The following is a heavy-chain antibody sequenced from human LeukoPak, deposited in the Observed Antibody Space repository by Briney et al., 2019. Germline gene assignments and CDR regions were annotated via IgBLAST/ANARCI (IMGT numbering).Heavy chain of an antibody. CDR1: GYSFTNFW. CDR2: IYPTDSDP. CDR3: ARLILNYGWD. D-gene: IGHD3-10*01. Sequence: GEFLKISCKGSGYSFTNFWIGWVRQMPGKGLEWMGIIYPTDSDPKYSPSFQGQVTISVDKSISTAYLQWSSLKASDTAMYYCARLILNYGWDWGQGTLVTVSS. V-gene: IGHV5-51*01. J-gene: IGHJ4*02.